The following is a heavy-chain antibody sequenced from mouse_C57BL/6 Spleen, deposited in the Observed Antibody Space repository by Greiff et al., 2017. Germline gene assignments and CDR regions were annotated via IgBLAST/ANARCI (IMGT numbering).Heavy chain of an antibody. CDR1: GYSITSGYD. D-gene: IGHD1-1*01. J-gene: IGHJ2*01. V-gene: IGHV3-1*01. CDR2: ISYSGST. Sequence: VQLKESGPGMVKPSQSLSLTCTVTGYSITSGYDWHWIRHFPGNKLEWMGYISYSGSTNYNPSLKSRISITHDTSKNHFFLKLNSVTTEDTATYYCAITTVVPFDYWGQGTTLTVSS. CDR3: AITTVVPFDY.